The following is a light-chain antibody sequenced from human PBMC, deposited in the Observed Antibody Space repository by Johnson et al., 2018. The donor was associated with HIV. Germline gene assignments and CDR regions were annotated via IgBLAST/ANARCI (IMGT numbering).Light chain of an antibody. CDR1: SSNVGNNY. J-gene: IGLJ1*01. CDR3: GTWDSSLSASV. Sequence: QSVLTQPPSVSAAPGQKVTIYCSGSSSNVGNNYVSWYQQLPGTAPKLLIYENNKRPSGIPDRFSGSKSGTLATLGITGLQTGDEADYYCGTWDSSLSASVFGTGTKVTVL. V-gene: IGLV1-51*02. CDR2: ENN.